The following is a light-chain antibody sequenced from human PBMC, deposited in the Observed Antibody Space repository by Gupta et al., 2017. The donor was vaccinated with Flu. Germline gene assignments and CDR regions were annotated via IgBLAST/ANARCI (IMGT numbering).Light chain of an antibody. CDR3: AACDDSRNGLV. CDR2: RNN. V-gene: IGLV1-47*01. CDR1: NSYIGSNS. J-gene: IGLJ1*01. Sequence: SVVTQPPAVSWPTGQRVTISCSGSNSYIGSNSLYWYQQLPGTAPKLLIYRNNGRHSGVPARFSGSKSGTSASLAISGLRAEDEADYYCAACDDSRNGLVFGSGTKVTVL.